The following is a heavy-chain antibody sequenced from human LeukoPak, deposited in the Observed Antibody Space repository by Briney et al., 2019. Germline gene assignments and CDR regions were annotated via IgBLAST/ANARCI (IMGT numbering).Heavy chain of an antibody. J-gene: IGHJ6*03. V-gene: IGHV4-61*02. CDR3: ARDSKDAHPYYYYYMDV. CDR2: IYTSGST. CDR1: GGSISSGSYY. Sequence: PSETLSLTCTVSGGSISSGSYYWSWIRQPAGKGLEWIGRIYTSGSTNYNPSLKSRVTISVDTSKNQFSLKLSSVTAADTAVYYCARDSKDAHPYYYYYMDVWGKGTTVTVSS.